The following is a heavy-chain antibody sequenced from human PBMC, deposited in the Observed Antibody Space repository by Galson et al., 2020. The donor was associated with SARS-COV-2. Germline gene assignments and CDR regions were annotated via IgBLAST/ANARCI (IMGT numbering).Heavy chain of an antibody. V-gene: IGHV3-21*01. J-gene: IGHJ2*01. Sequence: GGSLRLSCAASGFTFSDHTLSWVRQAPGRGLEWLSSLSSTSTYIYYADSVRGRFTISGDNAKDSVSLQMNSLGVEDSALYYCVRGSMATVFFDLWGRGTLVTVSS. CDR2: LSSTSTYI. CDR1: GFTFSDHT. D-gene: IGHD4-17*01. CDR3: VRGSMATVFFDL.